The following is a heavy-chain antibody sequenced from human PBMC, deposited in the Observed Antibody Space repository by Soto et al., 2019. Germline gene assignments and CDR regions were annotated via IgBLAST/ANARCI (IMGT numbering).Heavy chain of an antibody. D-gene: IGHD1-26*01. Sequence: SQTLSITCAISGDSVSSNSAAWNWIRQSPLRGLEWLGRTYYRSKWYNDYAVSVKSRITINPDTSKNQFSLQLNSVTPEDTAVYYCASAPGGYDYYGIGVWGQGSAVTVPS. J-gene: IGHJ6*02. V-gene: IGHV6-1*01. CDR3: ASAPGGYDYYGIGV. CDR1: GDSVSSNSAA. CDR2: TYYRSKWYN.